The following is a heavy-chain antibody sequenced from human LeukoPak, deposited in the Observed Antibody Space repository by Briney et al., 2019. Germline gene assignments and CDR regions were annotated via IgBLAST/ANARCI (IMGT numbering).Heavy chain of an antibody. J-gene: IGHJ4*02. CDR1: GGSFSGYY. Sequence: SETLSLTCAVYGGSFSGYYWSWIRQPPGKGLEWIGYIYYSGSTNYNPSLKSRVTISVDTSKNQFSLKLSSVTAADTAVYYCARDGAKFGELFDYWGQGTLVTVSS. D-gene: IGHD3-10*01. V-gene: IGHV4-59*01. CDR3: ARDGAKFGELFDY. CDR2: IYYSGST.